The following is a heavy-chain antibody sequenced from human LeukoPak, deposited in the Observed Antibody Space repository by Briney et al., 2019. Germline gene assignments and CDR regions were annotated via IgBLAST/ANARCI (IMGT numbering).Heavy chain of an antibody. CDR1: GYSFTVYY. V-gene: IGHV1-2*06. Sequence: GASVKVSCKASGYSFTVYYIHWVRQAPGQGLEWMGRINPNSGGSNYLQKFQGRVTMTRDTFISTAYMELSRLRSDDTAVYYCARVRHGSSGFGELHHYYFDYWGQGTLVTVSS. J-gene: IGHJ4*02. CDR2: INPNSGGS. D-gene: IGHD3-10*01. CDR3: ARVRHGSSGFGELHHYYFDY.